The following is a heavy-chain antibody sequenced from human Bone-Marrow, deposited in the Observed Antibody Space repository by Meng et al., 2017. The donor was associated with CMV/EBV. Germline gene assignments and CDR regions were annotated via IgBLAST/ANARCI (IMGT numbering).Heavy chain of an antibody. CDR2: INSDGSST. D-gene: IGHD1-26*01. CDR3: ARDSRGSLLP. J-gene: IGHJ5*02. Sequence: GESPKIPCAASGFTFSSYWMHWVRQAPGKGLVWVSRINSDGSSTSYAASVKGRFTIPRDNAKNTLYLQMNSLRAGDTAVYYRARDSRGSLLPWGQGTLVTVSS. CDR1: GFTFSSYW. V-gene: IGHV3-74*01.